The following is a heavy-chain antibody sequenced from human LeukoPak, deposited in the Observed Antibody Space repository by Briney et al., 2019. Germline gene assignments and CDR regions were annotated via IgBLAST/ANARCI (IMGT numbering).Heavy chain of an antibody. CDR1: GFSLSTTGVG. D-gene: IGHD4-23*01. V-gene: IGHV2-5*01. CDR2: IYRNDDK. CDR3: AHRTYGGYIED. J-gene: IGHJ4*02. Sequence: SGPTLVKPTQTLTLTCTFSGFSLSTTGVGVGWIRQPPGKALEWLALIYRNDDKRYGPSLKSRLTITEDTSKNQLVLTMTNMDSVDTATYYCAHRTYGGYIEDWGQGTLVTVSS.